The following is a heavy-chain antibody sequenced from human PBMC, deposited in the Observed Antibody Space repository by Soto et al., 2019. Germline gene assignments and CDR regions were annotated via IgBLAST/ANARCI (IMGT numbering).Heavy chain of an antibody. J-gene: IGHJ4*02. CDR3: ARVGYSSGWYHFHY. V-gene: IGHV1-18*04. CDR2: ISAYNGNT. D-gene: IGHD6-19*01. CDR1: GYTFTSYG. Sequence: GSSVKVSCKASGYTFTSYGISWVRQAPGQGLEWMGWISAYNGNTNYAQKLQGRVTMTTDTSTSTAYMELRSLRSDDTAVYYCARVGYSSGWYHFHYWGQGTLVTVSS.